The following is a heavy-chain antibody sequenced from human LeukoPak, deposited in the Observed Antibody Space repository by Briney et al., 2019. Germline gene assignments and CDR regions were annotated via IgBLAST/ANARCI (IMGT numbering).Heavy chain of an antibody. CDR1: GFTFSSYG. Sequence: GGSLRLSCAASGFTFSSYGMSWVRQAPGKGLEWVSGINWNGGSTGYADSVKGRFTISRDNAKNSLYLQMNSLRAEDTALYYCARGGPMVYATLFDYWGQGTLVTVSS. J-gene: IGHJ4*02. CDR2: INWNGGST. CDR3: ARGGPMVYATLFDY. V-gene: IGHV3-20*04. D-gene: IGHD2-8*01.